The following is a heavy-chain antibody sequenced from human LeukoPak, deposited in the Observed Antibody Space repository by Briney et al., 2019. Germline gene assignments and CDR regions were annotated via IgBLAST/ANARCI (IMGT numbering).Heavy chain of an antibody. V-gene: IGHV4-61*02. CDR1: GGSISSSSYY. J-gene: IGHJ4*02. D-gene: IGHD3-9*01. CDR2: IYTSGST. CDR3: ARGPDILTGYYHYFDY. Sequence: SETLSLTCTVSGGSISSSSYYWSWIRQPAGKGLEWIGRIYTSGSTNYNPSLKSRVTMSVDTSKNQFSLKLSSVTAADTAVYYCARGPDILTGYYHYFDYWGQGTLVTVSS.